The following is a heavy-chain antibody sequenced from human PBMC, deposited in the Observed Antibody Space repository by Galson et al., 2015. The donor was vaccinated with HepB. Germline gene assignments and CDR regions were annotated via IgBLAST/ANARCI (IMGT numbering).Heavy chain of an antibody. CDR3: ARDTDIVVVPAAIGSVTLDY. J-gene: IGHJ4*02. CDR2: INPNSGGT. V-gene: IGHV1-2*02. CDR1: GYTFTGYY. D-gene: IGHD2-2*01. Sequence: SVKVSCKASGYTFTGYYMHWVRQAPGQGLEWMGWINPNSGGTNYAQKFQGRVTMTRDTSISTAYMELSRLRSDDTAVYYCARDTDIVVVPAAIGSVTLDYWGQGTPVTVSS.